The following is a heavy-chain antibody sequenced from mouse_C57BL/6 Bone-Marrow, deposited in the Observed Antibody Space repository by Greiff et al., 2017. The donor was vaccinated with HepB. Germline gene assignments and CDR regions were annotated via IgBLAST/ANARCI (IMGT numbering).Heavy chain of an antibody. D-gene: IGHD2-1*01. CDR1: GYTFTSYW. J-gene: IGHJ1*03. CDR2: INPGNGGT. Sequence: VQLQQPGTELVKPGASVKMSCKASGYTFTSYWMHWVKQRPGQGLEWIGNINPGNGGTNYNEKFKSKATLTVDKSSSTAYMQLSSLTSEDSAVYSSARSGGCFYFSYWYFDVWGTGTTVTVSS. CDR3: ARSGGCFYFSYWYFDV. V-gene: IGHV1-53*01.